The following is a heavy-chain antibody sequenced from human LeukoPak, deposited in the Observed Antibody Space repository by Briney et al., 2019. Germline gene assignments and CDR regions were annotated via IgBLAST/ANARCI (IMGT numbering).Heavy chain of an antibody. CDR1: GGSFSGYY. CDR2: INHSGST. J-gene: IGHJ4*02. CDR3: AGQYTVYDPFDQ. V-gene: IGHV4-34*01. D-gene: IGHD5/OR15-5a*01. Sequence: SETLSLTCAVYGGSFSGYYWSWVRQPPGKGLEWIGEINHSGSTSYNPSLKCRVTISVDTSKNQFSLKLSSVTAADTAVYYCAGQYTVYDPFDQWGQGTLVTVSS.